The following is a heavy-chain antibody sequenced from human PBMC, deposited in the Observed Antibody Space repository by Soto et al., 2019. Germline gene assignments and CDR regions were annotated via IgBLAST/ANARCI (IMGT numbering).Heavy chain of an antibody. D-gene: IGHD1-26*01. J-gene: IGHJ5*01. CDR2: IGGGGTDT. Sequence: VQLLESGGGLVQPGGSLTLSCAASRFTFSDFAMSWVRQAPGKGLEWVSAIGGGGTDTYYADSVKGRFTISRDNSKNTLSLQMNSLRDEDTAVYYCAKDAVPYNGKWDWFDSWGQGTLVTVSS. V-gene: IGHV3-23*01. CDR3: AKDAVPYNGKWDWFDS. CDR1: RFTFSDFA.